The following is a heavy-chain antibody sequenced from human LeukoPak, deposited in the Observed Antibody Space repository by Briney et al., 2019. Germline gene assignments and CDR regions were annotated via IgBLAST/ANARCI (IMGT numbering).Heavy chain of an antibody. CDR1: GYTFTSYA. Sequence: ASVEVSCKASGYTFTSYAMHWVRQAPGQRLEWMGRINAGNGNTKYSQKFQGRVTITRDTSASTAYMELSSLRSEDTAVYYCARGDHPGSYYYGMDVWGQGTTVTVSS. J-gene: IGHJ6*02. D-gene: IGHD2-21*02. CDR2: INAGNGNT. V-gene: IGHV1-3*01. CDR3: ARGDHPGSYYYGMDV.